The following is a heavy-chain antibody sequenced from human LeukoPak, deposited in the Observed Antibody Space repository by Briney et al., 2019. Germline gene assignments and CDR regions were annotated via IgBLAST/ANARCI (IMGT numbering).Heavy chain of an antibody. Sequence: SETLSLTCAVYGGSFSGYYWSWIRQPPGKGLEWIGEINHSGSTYYNPSLKSRVTISVDTSKNQFSLKLSSVTAADTAVYYCARHPLNWNYAGWFDPWGQGTLVTVSS. J-gene: IGHJ5*02. CDR3: ARHPLNWNYAGWFDP. CDR2: INHSGST. CDR1: GGSFSGYY. V-gene: IGHV4-34*01. D-gene: IGHD1-7*01.